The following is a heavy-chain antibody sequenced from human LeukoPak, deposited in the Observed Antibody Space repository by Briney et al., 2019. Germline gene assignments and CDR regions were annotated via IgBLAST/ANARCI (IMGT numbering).Heavy chain of an antibody. J-gene: IGHJ1*01. D-gene: IGHD1-14*01. CDR3: VKDFSSPYPPVDFQH. Sequence: SGGSLRLSCAASGFIFRTYGIHWVRQAPGKGLQWVAFIGYDGTKKSYADSVKGRFTISRDNSKNTVDLQMNSLRVEDMARYYCVKDFSSPYPPVDFQHWGRGTLVTVSS. CDR1: GFIFRTYG. V-gene: IGHV3-30*02. CDR2: IGYDGTKK.